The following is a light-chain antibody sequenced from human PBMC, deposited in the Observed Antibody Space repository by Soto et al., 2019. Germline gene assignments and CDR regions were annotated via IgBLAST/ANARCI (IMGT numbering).Light chain of an antibody. CDR1: QSVSSSY. J-gene: IGKJ2*01. V-gene: IGKV3-20*01. CDR2: GAS. CDR3: HQYGSSPYT. Sequence: ETVLTQSPGTVSLSPGDRATLSCRASQSVSSSYLAWYQQKPGQAPRLLIYGASSRVTGIPDRFSGSGSGTDFALTINRLEPEDFAVYFCHQYGSSPYTFGPGTKVDI.